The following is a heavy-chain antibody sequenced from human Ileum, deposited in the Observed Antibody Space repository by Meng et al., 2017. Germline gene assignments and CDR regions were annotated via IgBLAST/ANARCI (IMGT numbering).Heavy chain of an antibody. J-gene: IGHJ4*02. CDR1: NGSLTNVNNY. V-gene: IGHV4-30-4*01. Sequence: QVQLQESGPGLVKPSQTLFLTGSVSNGSLTNVNNYWNWIRQAPGQALEHIGYIYYDGSSYATPSLKSRVTMSIDTSTNQFSLRLDSVTAADTAVYYCVREFYVDTAMVIDSSGVGALVTVSS. D-gene: IGHD5-18*01. CDR2: IYYDGSS. CDR3: VREFYVDTAMVIDS.